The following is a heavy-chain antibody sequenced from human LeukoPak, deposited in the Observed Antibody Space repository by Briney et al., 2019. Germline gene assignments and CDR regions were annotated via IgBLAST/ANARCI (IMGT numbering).Heavy chain of an antibody. J-gene: IGHJ4*02. V-gene: IGHV3-7*04. Sequence: GRSLRLSCAASGFTFSTYWMSWVRQAPGKGLEWVANIRQDGREKYYVDSVKGRFTIPRDNAKNSLNLQMNTLRAEDTAVYYCARAHTGRDLRYFEWLFWGQGTLVTVSS. D-gene: IGHD3-9*01. CDR3: ARAHTGRDLRYFEWLF. CDR2: IRQDGREK. CDR1: GFTFSTYW.